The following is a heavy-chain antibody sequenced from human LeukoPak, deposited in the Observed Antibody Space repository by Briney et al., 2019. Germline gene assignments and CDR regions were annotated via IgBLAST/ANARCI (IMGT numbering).Heavy chain of an antibody. J-gene: IGHJ4*02. CDR1: GGSFSGYY. V-gene: IGHV4-4*07. CDR3: ARDETYGGNSGEQHY. Sequence: PSETLSLTCAVYGGSFSGYYWSWIRQPAGKGLEWIGRIYTSGSTNYNPSLKSRVTMSVDTSKNQFSLKLSSVTAADTAVYYCARDETYGGNSGEQHYWGQGTLVTVSS. D-gene: IGHD4-23*01. CDR2: IYTSGST.